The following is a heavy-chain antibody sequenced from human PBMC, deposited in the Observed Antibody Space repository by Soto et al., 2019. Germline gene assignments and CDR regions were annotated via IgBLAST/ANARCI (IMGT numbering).Heavy chain of an antibody. CDR1: GGSISSSSYY. CDR3: ARHVAGYSSGLDY. D-gene: IGHD6-19*01. V-gene: IGHV4-39*01. J-gene: IGHJ4*02. Sequence: QLQLQESGPGLVKPSETLSLTCTVSGGSISSSSYYWGWIRQPPGKGLEWIGSIYYSGSTYYNPSLNSRVTKSVDTSKNQFSRKLSSVTAADTAGYYCARHVAGYSSGLDYWGQGTLVTVSS. CDR2: IYYSGST.